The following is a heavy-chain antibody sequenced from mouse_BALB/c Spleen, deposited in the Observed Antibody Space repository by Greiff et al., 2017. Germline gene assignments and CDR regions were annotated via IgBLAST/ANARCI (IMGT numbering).Heavy chain of an antibody. CDR1: GFTFSSFG. Sequence: EVHLVESGGGLVQPGGSRKLSCAASGFTFSSFGMHWVRQAPEKGLEWVAYISSGSSTIYYADTVKGRFTISRDNPKNTLFLQMTSLRSEDTAMYYCARSLYGNYLYYFDYWGQGTALTVSS. V-gene: IGHV5-17*02. CDR3: ARSLYGNYLYYFDY. J-gene: IGHJ2*01. CDR2: ISSGSSTI. D-gene: IGHD2-1*01.